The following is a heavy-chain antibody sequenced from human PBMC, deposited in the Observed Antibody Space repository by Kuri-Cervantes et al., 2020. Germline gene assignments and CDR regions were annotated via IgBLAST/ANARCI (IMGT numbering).Heavy chain of an antibody. V-gene: IGHV4-59*01. CDR3: ARETIVAVAGIPYWNFDL. Sequence: SETLSLTCTVSGGSISSYYWSWIRQPPGKGLEWIGYIYNSGSTNYNPSLKSRVTISLDAFRNQFSLELTSVTAGDTAMYYCARETIVAVAGIPYWNFDLWGRGTLVTVSS. CDR1: GGSISSYY. J-gene: IGHJ2*01. D-gene: IGHD2-21*02. CDR2: IYNSGST.